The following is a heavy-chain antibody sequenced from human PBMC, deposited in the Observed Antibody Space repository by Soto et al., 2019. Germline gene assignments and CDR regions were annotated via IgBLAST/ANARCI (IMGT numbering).Heavy chain of an antibody. D-gene: IGHD5-12*01. CDR1: GGSISSNY. V-gene: IGHV4-4*07. CDR3: ARERAPEWLRYLDY. J-gene: IGHJ4*01. Sequence: LSLTCSVSGGSISSNYWSWIRLPAGKGLEWIGRIYYNGNTNYNPSLKSRVTMSVDTSKNQFSLNLSSVTAADTAMYYCARERAPEWLRYLDYWGLGTLVTSPQ. CDR2: IYYNGNT.